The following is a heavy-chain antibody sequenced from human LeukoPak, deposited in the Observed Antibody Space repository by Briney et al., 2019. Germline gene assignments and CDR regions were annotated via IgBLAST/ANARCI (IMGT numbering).Heavy chain of an antibody. CDR2: INPNSGGT. D-gene: IGHD4-23*01. J-gene: IGHJ4*02. V-gene: IGHV1-2*02. CDR1: GYTFTGYY. CDR3: ARMGANDYGGNSGFDY. Sequence: ASVKVSCKASGYTFTGYYMHWVRQAPGQGLEWMGWINPNSGGTNYAQKFQGRVTMTRDTSISTAYMELSRLRFDDTAVYYCARMGANDYGGNSGFDYWGQGTLVTVSS.